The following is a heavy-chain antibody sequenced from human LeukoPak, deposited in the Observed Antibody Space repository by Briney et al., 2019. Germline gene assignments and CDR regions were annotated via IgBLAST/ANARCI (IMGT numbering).Heavy chain of an antibody. V-gene: IGHV4-39*01. CDR1: GDSISSSSSY. J-gene: IGHJ4*02. Sequence: SETLSLTCTVSGDSISSSSSYWGWIRQPPGKGLEWIGSIYYSGSTYYNLPLKSRVTISVDTSKSQFSLKLNSVTAADTAVYYCARHTVWVGYDWGQGTLVTVSS. CDR2: IYYSGST. CDR3: ARHTVWVGYD. D-gene: IGHD5-12*01.